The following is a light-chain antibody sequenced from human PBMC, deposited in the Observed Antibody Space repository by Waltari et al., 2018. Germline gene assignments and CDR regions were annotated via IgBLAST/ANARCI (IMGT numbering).Light chain of an antibody. CDR1: SSPIGAGHD. J-gene: IGLJ2*01. CDR2: GNS. Sequence: QSVLTQPPSVSGAPGQRVPISCPARSSPIGAGHDVHWYQQLPGPAPRLLIYGNSNRPSGVPDRFSGSKSGTSASLAITGLQAEDEADYYCQSYDSSLSGYVVFGGGTKLTVL. V-gene: IGLV1-40*01. CDR3: QSYDSSLSGYVV.